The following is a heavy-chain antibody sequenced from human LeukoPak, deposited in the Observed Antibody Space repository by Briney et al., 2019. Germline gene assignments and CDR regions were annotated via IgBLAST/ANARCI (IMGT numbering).Heavy chain of an antibody. Sequence: GGSLRLSCVASGLTFSNYAMSWVRQTPGKGLEWVPTLSGGSSVTNYADSVKGRFTISRDNSKNTLYLQMNSLKTEDTAVYYCAQFSVGGWGQGTLATVSS. CDR2: LSGGSSVT. CDR1: GLTFSNYA. J-gene: IGHJ4*02. D-gene: IGHD3-16*01. V-gene: IGHV3-23*01. CDR3: AQFSVGG.